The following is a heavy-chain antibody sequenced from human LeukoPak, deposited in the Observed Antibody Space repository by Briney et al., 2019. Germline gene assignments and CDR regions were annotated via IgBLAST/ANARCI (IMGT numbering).Heavy chain of an antibody. D-gene: IGHD5-24*01. CDR2: IKQDGSEK. CDR1: GFTFSSYS. Sequence: SGGSLRLSCAASGFTFSSYSMSWVRQAPGKGLEWVANIKQDGSEKYYVDSVKGRFTISRDNAKNSLYLQMNSLRAEDTAVYYCARGRGPMALDAFDIWGQGTMVTVSS. V-gene: IGHV3-7*03. CDR3: ARGRGPMALDAFDI. J-gene: IGHJ3*02.